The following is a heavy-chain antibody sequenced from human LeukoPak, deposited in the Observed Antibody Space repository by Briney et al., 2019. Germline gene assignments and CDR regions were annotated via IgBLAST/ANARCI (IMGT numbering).Heavy chain of an antibody. D-gene: IGHD1-26*01. CDR2: ITASGTAM. J-gene: IGHJ4*02. CDR1: GCTFSSYS. V-gene: IGHV3-48*02. CDR3: ASSGSCRFDY. Sequence: GGSLRLSCAASGCTFSSYSMNWVRQAPGKGLEWVSHITASGTAMFYADSVKGRFTISRDNAKNSLYLQMNSLRDEDTAVYYCASSGSCRFDYWGQGTLVTVSS.